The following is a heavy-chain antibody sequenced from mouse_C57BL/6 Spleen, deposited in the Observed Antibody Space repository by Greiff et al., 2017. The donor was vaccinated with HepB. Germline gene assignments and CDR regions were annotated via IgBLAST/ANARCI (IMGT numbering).Heavy chain of an antibody. V-gene: IGHV5-17*01. D-gene: IGHD2-5*01. CDR2: ISSGSSTI. J-gene: IGHJ3*01. CDR3: ARGDYSNYVFAY. Sequence: EVMLVESGGGLVKPGGSLKLSCAASGFTFSDYGMHWVRQAPEKGLEWVAYISSGSSTIYYADTVKGRFTISRDNAKNTLFLQMTSLRSEDTAMYYCARGDYSNYVFAYWGQGTLVTVSA. CDR1: GFTFSDYG.